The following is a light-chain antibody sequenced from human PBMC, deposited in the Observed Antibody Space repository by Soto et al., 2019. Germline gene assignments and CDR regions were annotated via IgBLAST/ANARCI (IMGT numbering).Light chain of an antibody. V-gene: IGKV1-39*01. J-gene: IGKJ1*01. CDR2: AAS. Sequence: DTQMTQSPSSLSASVRDRVTITCRASQSINSYLNWYQQKPGKAPKVLIYAASSLQSGVPSRFSGSGSGTDFTLTISSLQPEDFAIYYCQQSYSSPRTFGQGTKVDIK. CDR1: QSINSY. CDR3: QQSYSSPRT.